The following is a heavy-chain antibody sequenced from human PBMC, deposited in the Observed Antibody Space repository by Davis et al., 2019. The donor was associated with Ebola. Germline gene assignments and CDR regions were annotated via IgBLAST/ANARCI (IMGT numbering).Heavy chain of an antibody. V-gene: IGHV3-74*01. CDR3: ATEGGGYDLSS. Sequence: GESLKISCAASGFTFSSYWMHWVRQVPGKGLEWVSRIDNDGNNIIYADSVKGRFTISRDNAKNTLYLQMNGLRADDTAVYYCATEGGGYDLSSWGQGTLVTVSS. D-gene: IGHD5-12*01. CDR1: GFTFSSYW. J-gene: IGHJ5*02. CDR2: IDNDGNNI.